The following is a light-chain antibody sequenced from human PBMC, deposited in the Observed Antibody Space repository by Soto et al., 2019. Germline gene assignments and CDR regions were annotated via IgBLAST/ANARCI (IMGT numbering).Light chain of an antibody. CDR1: QSISNN. J-gene: IGKJ1*01. V-gene: IGKV1-39*01. Sequence: DIQLTQSPSSLSASVGDRVTITCRASQSISNNLNWYQQKPGKAPNLLIYGAFSLQGGVPSRFSGSESGTDFTLTITNLQPEDFATYYCQQTYNTPWTFGQGTKVDIK. CDR2: GAF. CDR3: QQTYNTPWT.